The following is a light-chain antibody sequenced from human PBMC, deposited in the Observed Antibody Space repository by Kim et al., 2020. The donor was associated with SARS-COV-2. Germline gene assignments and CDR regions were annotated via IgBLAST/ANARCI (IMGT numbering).Light chain of an antibody. CDR1: KLGNKY. V-gene: IGLV3-1*01. Sequence: VSPGQTASITCSGDKLGNKYANWYQQKPGQSPVLVICQDTKRPSGIPERFSGSNSGNTATLTISGAQSLDEADYYCQAWDSSTGWVFGGGTKVTVL. J-gene: IGLJ3*02. CDR2: QDT. CDR3: QAWDSSTGWV.